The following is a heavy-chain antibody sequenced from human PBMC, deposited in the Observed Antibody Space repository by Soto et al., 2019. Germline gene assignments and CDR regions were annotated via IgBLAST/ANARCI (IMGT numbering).Heavy chain of an antibody. D-gene: IGHD3-22*01. J-gene: IGHJ4*02. CDR1: GGSISSNIYS. Sequence: PDTLYLTCTVFGGSISSNIYSWRLIRQPPGKGLEWIGNIHYSGSTYYDSSLQSRVTISIDTSKNQFSLKLSSVTATDTAVYYCASQHYYDSSGYYVVYWGQGTLVTVS. V-gene: IGHV4-39*01. CDR3: ASQHYYDSSGYYVVY. CDR2: IHYSGST.